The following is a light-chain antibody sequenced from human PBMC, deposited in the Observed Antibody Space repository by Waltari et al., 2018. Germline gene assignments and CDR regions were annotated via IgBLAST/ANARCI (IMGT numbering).Light chain of an antibody. CDR1: QGINIW. CDR3: QQANSFPIT. V-gene: IGKV1-12*01. CDR2: AAS. Sequence: DIQMTQSPSSVSAFVGDRVTITCRASQGINIWVAGYQQKPGKAPKRLIYAASILQSGVPSRFSGSGSGTDFTLTISNLQPEDFATYYCQQANSFPITFGQGTRLEIK. J-gene: IGKJ5*01.